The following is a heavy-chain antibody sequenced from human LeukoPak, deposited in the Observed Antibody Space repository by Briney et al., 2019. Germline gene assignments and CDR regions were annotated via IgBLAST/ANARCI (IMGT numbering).Heavy chain of an antibody. CDR1: GGTFSSYA. D-gene: IGHD5-18*01. CDR2: IIPIFGTA. Sequence: SVKVSCKASGGTFSSYAISWVRQAPGQGLEWMGGIIPIFGTANYAQKFQGRVTITADESTSTAYMELSSLRSEDTAVYYCARDPAPQYSYGSLSYFDYWGQGTLVTVSS. J-gene: IGHJ4*02. CDR3: ARDPAPQYSYGSLSYFDY. V-gene: IGHV1-69*13.